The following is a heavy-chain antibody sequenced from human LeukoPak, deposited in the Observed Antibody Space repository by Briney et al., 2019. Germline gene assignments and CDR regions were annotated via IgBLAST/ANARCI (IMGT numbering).Heavy chain of an antibody. Sequence: PSETLSLTCAVYGGSFSGYYWSWIRQPPGKGLERIGEINHSGSTNYNPSLKSRVTISVDTSKNQFSLKLSSVTAADTAVYYCASNINRVFWFDPWGQGTLVTVSS. J-gene: IGHJ5*02. D-gene: IGHD2/OR15-2a*01. CDR3: ASNINRVFWFDP. CDR1: GGSFSGYY. CDR2: INHSGST. V-gene: IGHV4-34*01.